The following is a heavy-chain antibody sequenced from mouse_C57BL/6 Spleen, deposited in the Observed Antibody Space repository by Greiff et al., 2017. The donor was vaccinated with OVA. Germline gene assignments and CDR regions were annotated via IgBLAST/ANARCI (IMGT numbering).Heavy chain of an antibody. Sequence: VQLQQSGAELVKPGASVKLSCKASGYTFTSYWMHWVKQRPGQGLEWIGMIHPNSGSTNYNEKFKSKATLTVDKSSSTAYMQLSSLTSEDSAVYYCAGGYYGSSYAMDYWGQGTSVTVSS. CDR2: IHPNSGST. CDR3: AGGYYGSSYAMDY. D-gene: IGHD1-1*01. J-gene: IGHJ4*01. CDR1: GYTFTSYW. V-gene: IGHV1-64*01.